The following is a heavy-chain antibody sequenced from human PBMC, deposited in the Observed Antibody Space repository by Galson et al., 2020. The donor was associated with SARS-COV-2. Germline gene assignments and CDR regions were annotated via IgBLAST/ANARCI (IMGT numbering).Heavy chain of an antibody. CDR1: GFTFDDYT. CDR3: AKDSTYCTSTTCPIDY. V-gene: IGHV3-43*01. J-gene: IGHJ4*02. D-gene: IGHD2-2*01. Sequence: GGSLRLSCAGSGFTFDDYTMVWVRQAPGKGLEWVSLINWDGSSTYYADSVKGRFTISRDNSENSLYLQMNSLRTEDTALYYCAKDSTYCTSTTCPIDYWGQGTLVTVSS. CDR2: INWDGSST.